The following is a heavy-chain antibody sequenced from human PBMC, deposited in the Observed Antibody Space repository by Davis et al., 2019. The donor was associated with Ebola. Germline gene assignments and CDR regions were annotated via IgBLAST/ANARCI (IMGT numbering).Heavy chain of an antibody. CDR1: GFTFSSYW. V-gene: IGHV3-7*01. J-gene: IGHJ4*02. CDR3: AQQLGDYGGNALRY. D-gene: IGHD4-23*01. Sequence: GESLKISCADSGFTFSSYWMSWVRQAPGKGLEWVANIKQDGSEKYYVDSVKGRFTISRDDAKKSLYLQMDSLRAEDTAVYYCAQQLGDYGGNALRYWGQGTLVTVSS. CDR2: IKQDGSEK.